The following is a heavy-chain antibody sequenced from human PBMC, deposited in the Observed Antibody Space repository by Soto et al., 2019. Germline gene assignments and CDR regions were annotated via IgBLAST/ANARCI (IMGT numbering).Heavy chain of an antibody. CDR1: GFTFSDYS. CDR2: ISSSSSAI. Sequence: EVQLVESGGDLVQPGGSLRLSCAASGFTFSDYSMNWVRQAPGKGLEWISYISSSSSAIYYADSVKGRFTISRDSAKSALYLQMNSLRAEDTAVYYCVRDLVVVAAASPVYWGQGTLVTVSS. V-gene: IGHV3-48*01. J-gene: IGHJ4*02. D-gene: IGHD2-15*01. CDR3: VRDLVVVAAASPVY.